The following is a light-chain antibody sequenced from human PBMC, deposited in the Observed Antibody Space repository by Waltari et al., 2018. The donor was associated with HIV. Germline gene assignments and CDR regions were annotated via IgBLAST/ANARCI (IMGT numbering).Light chain of an antibody. CDR2: RDD. Sequence: SYEVTQPLSVSVALGQTAKITCGGNNIGAKSVHWYQQKPGQIPLLVIYRDDSRPSGIPERFSGFSSRNTATLTISRAEVADEADYYCQLWDSNTAVFGGGTRLTVL. CDR3: QLWDSNTAV. CDR1: NIGAKS. J-gene: IGLJ2*01. V-gene: IGLV3-9*01.